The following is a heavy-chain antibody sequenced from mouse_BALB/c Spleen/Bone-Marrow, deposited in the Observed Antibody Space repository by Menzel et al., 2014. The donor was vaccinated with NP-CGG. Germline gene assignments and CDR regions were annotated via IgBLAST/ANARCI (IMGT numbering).Heavy chain of an antibody. J-gene: IGHJ3*01. V-gene: IGHV5-9-3*01. CDR2: ISSGGSYT. CDR3: ARKSYYDYDGRPWFAY. CDR1: GFTFSSYA. Sequence: DVKLVESGGGLVKPGGSLKLSCAASGFTFSSYAMSWVRQTPEKWLEWVATISSGGSYTYYPDSVKGRFTISRDNAKNTLYLQMSSLRSEDTAMYYCARKSYYDYDGRPWFAYWGQGTLVTASA. D-gene: IGHD2-4*01.